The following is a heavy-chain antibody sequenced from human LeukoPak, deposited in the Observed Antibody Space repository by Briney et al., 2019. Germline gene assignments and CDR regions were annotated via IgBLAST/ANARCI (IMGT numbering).Heavy chain of an antibody. V-gene: IGHV4-61*02. CDR1: GASVNSGNYY. Sequence: PSETLSLTCTVSGASVNSGNYYWTWIRQPAGKRLEWIGRIHTSGSTNYNPSLKSRVTISIDASKNQFSLRLSSVTAADTAVYYCTRGGELMNFXGQGTLVTVSS. D-gene: IGHD1-26*01. CDR3: TRGGELMNF. CDR2: IHTSGST. J-gene: IGHJ4*02.